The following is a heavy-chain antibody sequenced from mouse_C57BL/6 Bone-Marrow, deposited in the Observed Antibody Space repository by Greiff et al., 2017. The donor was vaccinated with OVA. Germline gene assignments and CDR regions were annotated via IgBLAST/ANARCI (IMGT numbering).Heavy chain of an antibody. CDR1: GFTFSSYA. CDR3: TRDLFDYDEGFDY. Sequence: EVKLMESGEGLVKPGGSLILSCAASGFTFSSYAMSWVRQTPEKRLEWVAYISSGGDYIYYADTVKGRFTISRDNARNTLYLQMSSLKSEDTAMYYCTRDLFDYDEGFDYWGQGTTLTVSS. CDR2: ISSGGDYI. V-gene: IGHV5-9-1*02. D-gene: IGHD2-4*01. J-gene: IGHJ2*01.